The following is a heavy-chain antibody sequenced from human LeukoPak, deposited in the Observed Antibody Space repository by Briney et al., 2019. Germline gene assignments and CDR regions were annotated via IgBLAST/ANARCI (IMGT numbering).Heavy chain of an antibody. CDR2: IKEDGSEK. V-gene: IGHV3-7*01. J-gene: IGHJ4*02. D-gene: IGHD6-13*01. CDR3: ASGRQLGY. Sequence: GGSLRLSCAASGFTFSNYWMSWVRQAPGKGLEWVANIKEDGSEKYYVDSVKGRFTISRDNARNSLYLQMNSLRAEDTAVYYCASGRQLGYWGQGTLVTVSS. CDR1: GFTFSNYW.